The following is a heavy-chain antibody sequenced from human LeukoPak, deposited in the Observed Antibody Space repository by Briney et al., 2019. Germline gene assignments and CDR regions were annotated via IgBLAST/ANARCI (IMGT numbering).Heavy chain of an antibody. CDR1: GFTFSSYA. D-gene: IGHD4-17*01. CDR3: AKALTGAYGDYNAFDI. J-gene: IGHJ3*02. Sequence: PGGSLRLSCAASGFTFSSYAMSWVRQAPGKGLEWVSAISGSGGSTYYADSVKGRFTISRDNSKNTLYLQMNSLRAEDTAVYYCAKALTGAYGDYNAFDIWGQGTMVTVSS. V-gene: IGHV3-23*01. CDR2: ISGSGGST.